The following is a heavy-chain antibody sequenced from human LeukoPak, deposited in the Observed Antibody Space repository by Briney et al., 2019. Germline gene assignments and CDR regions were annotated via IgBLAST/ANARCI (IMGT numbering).Heavy chain of an antibody. CDR2: IRGYDGDT. Sequence: ASVKVSCKASGYTFTSYTISWVRQAPGQGLEWMGWIRGYDGDTNYAQKLQGRVSMTTDTSTSTAYMELRSLRPDDTAVYYCARDADGSGTMLDYWGQGSLVTVSS. V-gene: IGHV1-18*01. CDR3: ARDADGSGTMLDY. CDR1: GYTFTSYT. D-gene: IGHD3-10*01. J-gene: IGHJ4*02.